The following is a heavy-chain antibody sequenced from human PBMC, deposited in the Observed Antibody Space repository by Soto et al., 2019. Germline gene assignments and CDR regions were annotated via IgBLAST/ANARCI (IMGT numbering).Heavy chain of an antibody. D-gene: IGHD6-13*01. J-gene: IGHJ4*02. CDR1: GGSFSGYY. Sequence: QVQLQQWGAGLLKPSETLSLTCAVYGGSFSGYYWSWIRQPPGKGLEWIGEINHSGSTNYNPSLKSRVTISVDTSKNQFSLKLSSVTAADTAVYYCARGGCGSSRDYWGQGTLVTVSS. V-gene: IGHV4-34*01. CDR3: ARGGCGSSRDY. CDR2: INHSGST.